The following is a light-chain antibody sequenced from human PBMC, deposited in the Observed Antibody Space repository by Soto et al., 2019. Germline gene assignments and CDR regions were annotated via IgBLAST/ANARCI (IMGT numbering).Light chain of an antibody. CDR2: SND. J-gene: IGLJ3*02. V-gene: IGLV1-44*01. CDR1: SSNIGTNA. CDR3: AVWDDSLNGWV. Sequence: QSALTQPPSASGTPGQRVTISCSGSSSNIGTNAVNWCQQLPGTAPRLLIYSNDQRPPGVPDRFSGSKSGTSASLGISGLQSEDEADYFCAVWDDSLNGWVFGGGTKVTV.